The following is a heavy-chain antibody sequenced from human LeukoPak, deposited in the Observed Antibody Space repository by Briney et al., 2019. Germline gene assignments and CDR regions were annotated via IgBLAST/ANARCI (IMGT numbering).Heavy chain of an antibody. CDR1: GFTFSSYS. Sequence: PGGSLRLSCAASGFTFSSYSMSWVRQAPGKGLEWVSFIHTAGSTFYADSVKGRFTISRDNSKNTLYLQMNSLRAEDTAMYYCARGYCSGGSCSKFDYWGQGTLVTVSS. D-gene: IGHD2-15*01. CDR2: IHTAGST. J-gene: IGHJ4*02. CDR3: ARGYCSGGSCSKFDY. V-gene: IGHV3-53*01.